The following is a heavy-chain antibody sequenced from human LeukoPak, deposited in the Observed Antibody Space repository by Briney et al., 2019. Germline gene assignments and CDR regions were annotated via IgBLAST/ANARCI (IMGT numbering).Heavy chain of an antibody. V-gene: IGHV4-34*01. D-gene: IGHD3-22*01. Sequence: SETLSLTCAVYGGSFSGYYWSWIRQPPGKGLEWIGEINHSGSTNYNPSLKSRVTISVDTSKNQFSLKLSSVTAADTAVYYCARSHRYYDSSGYYPDWGQGTLVTVSS. CDR1: GGSFSGYY. J-gene: IGHJ4*02. CDR2: INHSGST. CDR3: ARSHRYYDSSGYYPD.